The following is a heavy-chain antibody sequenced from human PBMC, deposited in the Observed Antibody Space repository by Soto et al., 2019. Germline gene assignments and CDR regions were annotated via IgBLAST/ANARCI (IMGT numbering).Heavy chain of an antibody. D-gene: IGHD2-2*01. CDR2: IIPIFGTA. CDR1: GGTFSSYA. V-gene: IGHV1-69*01. J-gene: IGHJ6*02. Sequence: QVQLVQSGAEVKKPGSSVKVSCKASGGTFSSYAISWVRQAPGQGLEWMGGIIPIFGTANYAQKFQGRVTITADESTSIAYMEVSSLRSEYRAGDYCALVVPAAMVYYYYGMDVWGQGTTVTVSS. CDR3: ALVVPAAMVYYYYGMDV.